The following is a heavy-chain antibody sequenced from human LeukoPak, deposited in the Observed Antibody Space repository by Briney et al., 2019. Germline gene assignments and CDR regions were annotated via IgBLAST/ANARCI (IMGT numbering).Heavy chain of an antibody. CDR3: AKDRLDTMLRGRYYFDS. D-gene: IGHD3-10*01. J-gene: IGHJ4*02. Sequence: GGSQRLSCAASGFDFSNFGIHWVRQAPGKGLEWVAFIRFDGSDKYYADSVKGRFTISRDNSEKMLYLQMNSLRAEDTAVYYCAKDRLDTMLRGRYYFDSWAREPWSPSPQ. CDR2: IRFDGSDK. CDR1: GFDFSNFG. V-gene: IGHV3-30*02.